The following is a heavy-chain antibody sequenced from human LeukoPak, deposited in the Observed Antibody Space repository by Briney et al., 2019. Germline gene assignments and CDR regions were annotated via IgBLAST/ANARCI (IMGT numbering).Heavy chain of an antibody. CDR3: ARQGIAAAGTIYYYMDV. Sequence: GGSLRLSCTVSGFTVSSNSVSWVRQAPGKGLEWVSGINWNGGSTGYADSVKGRFTISRDNAKNSLYLQMNSLRAEDTALYYCARQGIAAAGTIYYYMDVWGKGTTVTVSS. V-gene: IGHV3-20*04. CDR2: INWNGGST. D-gene: IGHD6-13*01. CDR1: GFTVSSNS. J-gene: IGHJ6*03.